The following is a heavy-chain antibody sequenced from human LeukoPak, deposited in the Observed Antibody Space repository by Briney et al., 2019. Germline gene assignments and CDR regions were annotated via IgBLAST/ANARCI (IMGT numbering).Heavy chain of an antibody. D-gene: IGHD6-19*01. CDR2: ISYDGSNK. CDR3: AKESKKDSSGWYEVGRWYFDY. J-gene: IGHJ4*02. Sequence: PGGSLRLSCAASGFIFSTYGMHWVRQIPGKGLEWVAVISYDGSNKYYADSVKGRFTISRDNSKNTLYLQMNSLRAEDTAVYYCAKESKKDSSGWYEVGRWYFDYWGQGTLVTVSS. CDR1: GFIFSTYG. V-gene: IGHV3-30*18.